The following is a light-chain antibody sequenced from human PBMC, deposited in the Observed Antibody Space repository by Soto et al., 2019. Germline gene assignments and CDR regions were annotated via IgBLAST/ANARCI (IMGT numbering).Light chain of an antibody. V-gene: IGLV2-8*01. J-gene: IGLJ3*02. CDR1: SSDVGGYNS. CDR2: EVT. CDR3: SSYAGSNNIL. Sequence: QSALTQPPSASGSPGQSVAISCTGTSSDVGGYNSVSWYQQHPGKAPKVIIYEVTKRPSGVPDRFSGSKSGNTAFLTVSGLQAEDDADYYCSSYAGSNNILFGGGTKVTVL.